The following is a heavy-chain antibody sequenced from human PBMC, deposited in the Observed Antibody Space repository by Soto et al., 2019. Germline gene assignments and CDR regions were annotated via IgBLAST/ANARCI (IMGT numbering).Heavy chain of an antibody. CDR3: ARHRRYYDILTGHRYYYYMDV. J-gene: IGHJ6*03. CDR1: GFTFSDYY. CDR2: ISSSGSTI. D-gene: IGHD3-9*01. Sequence: PGGSLRLSCAASGFTFSDYYMSWIRQAPGKGLEWVSYISSSGSTIYYADSVKGRFTISRDNAKNSLYLQMNSLRAEDTAVYYCARHRRYYDILTGHRYYYYMDVWGKGTTVTVSS. V-gene: IGHV3-11*01.